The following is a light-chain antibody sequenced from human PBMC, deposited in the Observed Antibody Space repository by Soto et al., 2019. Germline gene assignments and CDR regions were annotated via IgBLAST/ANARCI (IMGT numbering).Light chain of an antibody. CDR1: SSNIGNNY. Sequence: QSVLTQPPSVSAAPGQKVTISCSGSSSNIGNNYVSWYQQLPGTAPKLLIYENNKRPSGIPDRFSGSKSGTSATLGITGLQTGDEADYYCGTWDSCLSDPYVFGTGTKSPT. J-gene: IGLJ1*01. V-gene: IGLV1-51*02. CDR3: GTWDSCLSDPYV. CDR2: ENN.